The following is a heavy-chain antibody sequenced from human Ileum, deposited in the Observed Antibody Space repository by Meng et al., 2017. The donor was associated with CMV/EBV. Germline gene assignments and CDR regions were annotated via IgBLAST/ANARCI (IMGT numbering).Heavy chain of an antibody. J-gene: IGHJ4*02. D-gene: IGHD4-23*01. V-gene: IGHV4-34*01. CDR2: INHSGST. CDR1: GGSFSGYY. Sequence: SETLSLTCAVYGGSFSGYYWSWIRQPPGKGLEWIGEINHSGSTNYNPSLKSRVTISVDTSKNQFSLKLSSVTAADTAVYYCARARGTLKSGNLDYWGQGNLVNVDS. CDR3: ARARGTLKSGNLDY.